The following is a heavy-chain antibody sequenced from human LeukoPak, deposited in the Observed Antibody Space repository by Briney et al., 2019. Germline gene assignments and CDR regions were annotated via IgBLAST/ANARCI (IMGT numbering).Heavy chain of an antibody. CDR2: ISSSSSYI. Sequence: PGGSLRLSCAASGFTFSSYSMTWVRQAPGKGLEWVSSISSSSSYIYYADSVKGRFTISRDNAKNSLYLQMNRLRAEDTAVYYCARDLVRSGVPGTFDPWGQGTLVTVSS. V-gene: IGHV3-21*01. J-gene: IGHJ5*02. D-gene: IGHD3-10*01. CDR3: ARDLVRSGVPGTFDP. CDR1: GFTFSSYS.